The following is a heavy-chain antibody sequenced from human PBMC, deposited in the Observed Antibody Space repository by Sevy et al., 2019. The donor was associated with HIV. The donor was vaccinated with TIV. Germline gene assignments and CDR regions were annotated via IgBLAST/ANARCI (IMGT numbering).Heavy chain of an antibody. V-gene: IGHV3-23*01. CDR2: LSFGCGQI. D-gene: IGHD2-8*01. Sequence: GGCLRLSCAASGFTFSKYSMSWVRQPPGKGLEWVSTLSFGCGQINYADSVKDRFTISRDNSKSSVYLQMNNLRPEVTAVYYCAREGCTKPHDYWGQGILVTVSS. CDR3: AREGCTKPHDY. CDR1: GFTFSKYS. J-gene: IGHJ4*02.